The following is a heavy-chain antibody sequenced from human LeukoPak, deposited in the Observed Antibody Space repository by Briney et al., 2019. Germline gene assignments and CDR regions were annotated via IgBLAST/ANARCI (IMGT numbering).Heavy chain of an antibody. V-gene: IGHV3-74*01. CDR1: GFTFSSYW. Sequence: PGGSLRLSCAASGFTFSSYWMHWVRQAPGKGLVWVSRINSDGSSTNYAGSVKGRFTISRDNAKNTLYLQMTSLRAEDTAVYYCARRLVRASLRYGVYGMDVWGQGTTVTVSS. CDR3: ARRLVRASLRYGVYGMDV. D-gene: IGHD3-9*01. J-gene: IGHJ6*02. CDR2: INSDGSST.